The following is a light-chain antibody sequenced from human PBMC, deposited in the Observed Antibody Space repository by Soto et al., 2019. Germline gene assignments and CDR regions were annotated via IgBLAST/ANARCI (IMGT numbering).Light chain of an antibody. V-gene: IGKV3-11*01. CDR1: QSVNRY. Sequence: EIVLTQSPATLSLSPGERATLSCWASQSVNRYLVWYQQKPGQAPRLLMYDASKRATGIPARFSGSGSGIDFTLTISSLEPEDFAVYYCQQRDIWPWTFGQGTKVDIK. CDR2: DAS. CDR3: QQRDIWPWT. J-gene: IGKJ1*01.